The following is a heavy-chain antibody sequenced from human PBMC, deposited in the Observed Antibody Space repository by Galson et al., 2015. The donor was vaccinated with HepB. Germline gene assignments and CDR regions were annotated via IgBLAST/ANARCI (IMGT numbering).Heavy chain of an antibody. CDR3: AHSKQDYYGSGSYYGTPNWFDP. CDR2: IYWDDDK. D-gene: IGHD3-10*01. J-gene: IGHJ5*02. Sequence: PALVKPTQTLTLTCTFSGFSLSTSGVGVGWIRQPPGKALEWLALIYWDDDKRYSPSLKSRLTITKDTSKNQVVLTMTNMDPVDTATYYCAHSKQDYYGSGSYYGTPNWFDPWGQGTLVTVSS. CDR1: GFSLSTSGVG. V-gene: IGHV2-5*02.